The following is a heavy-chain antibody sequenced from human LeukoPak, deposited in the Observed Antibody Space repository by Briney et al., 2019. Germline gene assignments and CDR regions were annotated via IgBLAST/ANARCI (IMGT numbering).Heavy chain of an antibody. D-gene: IGHD6-19*01. CDR1: GGSISSYS. CDR2: IYTIGST. V-gene: IGHV4-4*07. Sequence: SETLSLTCTVSGGSISSYSWSWIRQPAGKGLEWIGHIYTIGSTNYNPSLKSRVTMSVDTSKNQFSLRLSSVTAADTAVYYCARKNVGYRSGQLDYWGQGTLVTISS. CDR3: ARKNVGYRSGQLDY. J-gene: IGHJ4*02.